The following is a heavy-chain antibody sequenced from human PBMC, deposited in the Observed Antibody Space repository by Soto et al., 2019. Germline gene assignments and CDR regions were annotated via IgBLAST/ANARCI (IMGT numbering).Heavy chain of an antibody. CDR2: IIPIFGTA. J-gene: IGHJ4*02. CDR3: ARDPLSGSYGGHGI. Sequence: QVQLVQSGAEVKKPGSSVKVSCKASGGTFSSYAISWVRQAPGQGLEWMGGIIPIFGTANYAQRFQGRVTTTADETTSTADIELSSLRSEDTAVYYCARDPLSGSYGGHGIWGQGTLVTVSS. D-gene: IGHD1-26*01. V-gene: IGHV1-69*01. CDR1: GGTFSSYA.